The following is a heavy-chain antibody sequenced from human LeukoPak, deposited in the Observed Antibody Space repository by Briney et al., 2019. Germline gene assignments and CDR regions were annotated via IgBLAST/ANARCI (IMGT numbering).Heavy chain of an antibody. V-gene: IGHV3-33*01. Sequence: GGSLRLSCAASGFTFGSYGMHWVRQAPGKGLEWVAVIWYDGSNKYYADSVKGRFTISRDNSKNTLYLQMNSLRAEDTAVYYCARGGSPKGAFDIWGQGTMVTVSS. D-gene: IGHD1-26*01. J-gene: IGHJ3*02. CDR3: ARGGSPKGAFDI. CDR1: GFTFGSYG. CDR2: IWYDGSNK.